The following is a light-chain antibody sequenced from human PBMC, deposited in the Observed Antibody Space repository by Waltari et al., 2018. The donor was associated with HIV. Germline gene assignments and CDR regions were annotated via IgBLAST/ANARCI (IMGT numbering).Light chain of an antibody. CDR3: QQYIGSPRT. J-gene: IGKJ1*01. CDR2: AAS. V-gene: IGKV3-20*01. CDR1: QTISTTY. Sequence: EIVLTQSPGTVSVSPGEEATLSCSASQTISTTYVAWYQQKLGQPPRLLIYAASTRAAGVPDRFSGSGSGTDFTLTISGLEPEDCAVYYCQQYIGSPRTFGQGTKVELK.